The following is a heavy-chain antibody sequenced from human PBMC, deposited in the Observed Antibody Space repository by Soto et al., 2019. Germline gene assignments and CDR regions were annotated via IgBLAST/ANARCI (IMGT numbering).Heavy chain of an antibody. CDR3: AREGSCSRGSCYHFDS. CDR1: GYIYSNYF. D-gene: IGHD2-15*01. Sequence: ASVKVSCKASGYIYSNYFMHWVRQGPGQRLEWVGWINLGNGNIKYSQKFQGRVTITSDTSASTAYMEVRGLRSEDTALYYCAREGSCSRGSCYHFDSWGQGTLVTVSS. J-gene: IGHJ4*02. V-gene: IGHV1-3*01. CDR2: INLGNGNI.